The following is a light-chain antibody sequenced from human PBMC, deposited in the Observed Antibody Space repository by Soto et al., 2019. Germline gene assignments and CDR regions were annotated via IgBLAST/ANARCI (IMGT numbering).Light chain of an antibody. CDR1: SSDVGGYKY. J-gene: IGLJ2*01. Sequence: QSALTQPASVSGSPGQSITISCTGTSSDVGGYKYVSWYQQNPGKAPKLMIYEVSNRPSGVSNRFSGSKSGNMASLTISGLQAEDEADYYCSSYTSSSTVVFGGGTKLTVL. V-gene: IGLV2-14*01. CDR3: SSYTSSSTVV. CDR2: EVS.